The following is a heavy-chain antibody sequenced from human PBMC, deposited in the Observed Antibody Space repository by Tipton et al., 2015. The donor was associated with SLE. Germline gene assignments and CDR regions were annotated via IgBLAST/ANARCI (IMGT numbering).Heavy chain of an antibody. CDR2: IYYSGST. CDR1: GGSISSSSYY. J-gene: IGHJ6*02. V-gene: IGHV4-39*07. Sequence: TLSLTCTVSGGSISSSSYYWGWFRQPPGKGLEWIGSIYYSGSTNYNPSPKSRVTISVDTSKNQFSLKLSSVTAADTAVYYCASGDYYYYGMDVWGQGTTVTVSS. D-gene: IGHD3-10*01. CDR3: ASGDYYYYGMDV.